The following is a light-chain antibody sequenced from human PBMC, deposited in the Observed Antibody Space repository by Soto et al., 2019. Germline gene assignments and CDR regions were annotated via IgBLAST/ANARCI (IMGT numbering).Light chain of an antibody. CDR2: GAS. CDR1: QSIRHY. Sequence: DIQMTQSPPTLSASVGDRVTITCRASQSIRHYLACYQHMPGKAPKLLIYGASTLHSGVPSRFSGSGSGTEFTLTISRLQPDDFGTYFCQHHNSYSQTFGQGTKVEIK. J-gene: IGKJ1*01. CDR3: QHHNSYSQT. V-gene: IGKV1-5*01.